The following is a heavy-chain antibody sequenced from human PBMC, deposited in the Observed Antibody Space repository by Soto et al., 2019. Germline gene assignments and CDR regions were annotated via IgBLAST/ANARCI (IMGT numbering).Heavy chain of an antibody. CDR2: IDGSGRDI. CDR1: GYTFSSYA. J-gene: IGHJ1*01. V-gene: IGHV3-48*03. D-gene: IGHD2-8*01. Sequence: GSLRLSCVASGYTFSSYAMNWVRHTPGKGLEWLAYIDGSGRDIYYADSVKGRFTISRDNAKKSLYLMMSSLRADHAGVYYCPRGCLYDIWGPGTQVIVSS. CDR3: PRGCLYDI.